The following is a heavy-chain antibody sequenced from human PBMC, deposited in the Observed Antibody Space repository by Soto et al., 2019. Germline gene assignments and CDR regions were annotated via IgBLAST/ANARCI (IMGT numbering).Heavy chain of an antibody. CDR2: VSFRGDI. J-gene: IGHJ4*02. V-gene: IGHV3-21*01. D-gene: IGHD2-2*01. CDR1: GFMFSSYT. CDR3: ARGCSSASCYYY. Sequence: GGSLRLSCPDSGFMFSSYTMNWVRQAPGKGLEWVSSVSFRGDIYYADSLEGRFTISRDDAKNSLYLQMNSLRAEDTAVYYCARGCSSASCYYYWGQGTLVTVSS.